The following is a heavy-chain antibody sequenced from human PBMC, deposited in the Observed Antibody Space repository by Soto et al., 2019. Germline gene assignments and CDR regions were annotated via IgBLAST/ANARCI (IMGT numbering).Heavy chain of an antibody. CDR2: VWYDGGNK. D-gene: IGHD2-2*01. J-gene: IGHJ6*03. V-gene: IGHV3-33*01. Sequence: QVHLVESGGGVVQPGRSLRLSCAASGFSFSNYGMHWVRQAPGKGLEWVAIVWYDGGNKFYADSVKGRFTISRDNSKNTLYLQMNSLRAEDTAVYYCARGYCSSTTCFGWKDYYYYYLDVWGKGTTVTVSS. CDR1: GFSFSNYG. CDR3: ARGYCSSTTCFGWKDYYYYYLDV.